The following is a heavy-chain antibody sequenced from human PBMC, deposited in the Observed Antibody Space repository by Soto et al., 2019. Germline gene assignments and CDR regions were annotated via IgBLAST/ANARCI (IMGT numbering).Heavy chain of an antibody. V-gene: IGHV3-49*03. CDR3: TRELGLNYYYYYMDV. CDR2: IRSKAYGGTT. CDR1: GFTFGDYA. Sequence: EVQLVESGGGLVQPGRSLRLSCTASGFTFGDYAMSWFRQAPGKGLEWVGFIRSKAYGGTTEYAASVKGRFTISRDDSKSIAYLQMNSLKTEDTAVYYCTRELGLNYYYYYMDVWGKGTTVIVSS. J-gene: IGHJ6*03. D-gene: IGHD7-27*01.